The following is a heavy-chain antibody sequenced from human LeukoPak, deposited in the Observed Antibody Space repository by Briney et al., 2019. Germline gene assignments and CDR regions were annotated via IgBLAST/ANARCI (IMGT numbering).Heavy chain of an antibody. D-gene: IGHD3-22*01. V-gene: IGHV4-4*02. CDR3: ARWDKYYDSSGHYLGGWFDP. CDR2: IYHSGST. J-gene: IGHJ5*02. Sequence: PSGTLSLTCAVSGGSISSSNWWSWVRQPPGKGLEWIGEIYHSGSTNYNPSLKSRVTISVDKSKNQFSLKLSSVTAADTAVYYCARWDKYYDSSGHYLGGWFDPWGQGTLVTVSS. CDR1: GGSISSSNW.